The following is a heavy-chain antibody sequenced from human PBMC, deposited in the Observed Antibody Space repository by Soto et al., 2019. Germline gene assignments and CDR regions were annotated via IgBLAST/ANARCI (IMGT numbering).Heavy chain of an antibody. CDR2: IILPFGTP. CDR1: GGTFSNYA. Sequence: QVRLVQSGAEVKKPGSSVKVSCKASGGTFSNYAINWVRQAPGQGLEWMGGIILPFGTPNYAQKFQGRVTITADESMTTAYMELRGLTSEDTAVYFCARGTDYAGYFDYWGQGSLVTVSS. D-gene: IGHD4-17*01. J-gene: IGHJ4*02. V-gene: IGHV1-69*12. CDR3: ARGTDYAGYFDY.